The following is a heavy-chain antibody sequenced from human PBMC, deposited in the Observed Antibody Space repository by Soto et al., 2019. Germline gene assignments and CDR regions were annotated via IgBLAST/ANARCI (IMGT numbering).Heavy chain of an antibody. CDR2: IIPIFGTA. Sequence: QVQLVQSGAEVQKPGSSVKVSCKASGGTFSSYAISWVRQAPGQGLEWMGGIIPIFGTANYAQKFQGRVTRTADESTRTAHMELSSLRSEDTAVYYCARGTVNWNHGGDWFDPWGQGTLVTVSS. CDR3: ARGTVNWNHGGDWFDP. CDR1: GGTFSSYA. D-gene: IGHD1-1*01. J-gene: IGHJ5*02. V-gene: IGHV1-69*12.